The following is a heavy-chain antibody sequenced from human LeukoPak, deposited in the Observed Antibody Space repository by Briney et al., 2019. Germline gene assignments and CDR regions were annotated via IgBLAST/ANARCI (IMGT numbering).Heavy chain of an antibody. Sequence: SVKGRFTISGDNAKNSLYLQMNSLRAEDTAVYYCARDGGTYWGQGTLVTVSS. D-gene: IGHD1-1*01. V-gene: IGHV3-11*06. CDR3: ARDGGTY. J-gene: IGHJ4*02.